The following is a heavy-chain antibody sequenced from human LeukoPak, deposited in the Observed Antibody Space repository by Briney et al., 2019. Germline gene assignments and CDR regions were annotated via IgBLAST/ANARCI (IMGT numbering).Heavy chain of an antibody. V-gene: IGHV3-15*01. D-gene: IGHD5-18*01. CDR2: IKSETDGGTT. CDR1: GFTFSKAW. J-gene: IGHJ3*02. CDR3: TTDGGIHLWPFAAFDI. Sequence: GGSLRLSCAASGFTFSKAWMTWVRQAPGKGLEWVGRIKSETDGGTTDYAAPVKGRFTISRADSKNTLYLQMNSLKTEDTAVYYCTTDGGIHLWPFAAFDIWGQGKMVTVSS.